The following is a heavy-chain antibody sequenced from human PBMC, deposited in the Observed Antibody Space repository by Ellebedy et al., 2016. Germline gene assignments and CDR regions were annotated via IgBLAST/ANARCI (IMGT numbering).Heavy chain of an antibody. V-gene: IGHV3-23*01. J-gene: IGHJ4*02. CDR1: GFIFSSYA. Sequence: GGSLRLACAASGFIFSSYAMSWVRQAPGKGLEWVSDISGSGGSTYYADSVQGRFTISRDNSKNTLYLEMNSLRDEDTAVYYCAKDKLRYQVGAIDDWGQGALVSVSP. CDR3: AKDKLRYQVGAIDD. D-gene: IGHD1-26*01. CDR2: ISGSGGST.